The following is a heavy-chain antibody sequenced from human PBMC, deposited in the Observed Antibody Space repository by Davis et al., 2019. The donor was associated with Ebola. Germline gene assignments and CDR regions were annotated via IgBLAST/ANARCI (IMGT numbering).Heavy chain of an antibody. J-gene: IGHJ6*02. V-gene: IGHV4-39*01. D-gene: IGHD2-8*01. CDR3: ARLWRMPLNYGMDV. CDR1: GGSISSSSYY. Sequence: PSETLSLTCTVSGGSISSSSYYWGWIRQPSGKGLEWIGSIYYSGSTYYNPSLKSRVTISVDTSKNQFSLKLSSVTAADTAVYYCARLWRMPLNYGMDVWGQGTTVTVSS. CDR2: IYYSGST.